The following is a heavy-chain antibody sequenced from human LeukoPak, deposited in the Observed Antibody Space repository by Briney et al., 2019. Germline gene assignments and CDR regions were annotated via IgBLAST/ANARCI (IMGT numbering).Heavy chain of an antibody. Sequence: GGSLRLSCAASGFSFTNAWMNWVRQAPGKGLEWVGRIKSKTDGGTTDYAAPVKGRFTISRDDSKNTLYLQMNSLKTEDTAVYYCTTTYYYGSGSYFWGQGTLVTVSS. V-gene: IGHV3-15*07. CDR2: IKSKTDGGTT. CDR1: GFSFTNAW. CDR3: TTTYYYGSGSYF. J-gene: IGHJ4*02. D-gene: IGHD3-10*01.